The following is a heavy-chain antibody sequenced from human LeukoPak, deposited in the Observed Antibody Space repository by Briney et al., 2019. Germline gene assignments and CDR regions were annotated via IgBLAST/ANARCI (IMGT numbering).Heavy chain of an antibody. V-gene: IGHV4-34*01. CDR2: INHSGST. Sequence: SETLSLTCAVYGESFSGYYWSWIRQPPGKGLEWIGEINHSGSTNYNPSLKSRVTISVDTSKNQFSLKLSSVTAADTAVYYCARVGGYSYGHYYYYYGMDVWGQGTTVTVSS. CDR3: ARVGGYSYGHYYYYYGMDV. CDR1: GESFSGYY. D-gene: IGHD5-18*01. J-gene: IGHJ6*02.